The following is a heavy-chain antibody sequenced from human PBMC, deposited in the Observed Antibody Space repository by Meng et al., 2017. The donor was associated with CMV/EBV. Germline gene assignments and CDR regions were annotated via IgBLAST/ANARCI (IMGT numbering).Heavy chain of an antibody. V-gene: IGHV3-21*01. J-gene: IGHJ4*02. CDR2: ISSSSSYI. Sequence: GGSLRLSCAASGFTFSSYSMNWVRQAPGKGPEWVSSISSSSSYIYYADSVKGRFTISRDNAKNSLYLQMNSLRAEDTAVYYCARAPGSYYDYWGQGTLVTVSS. CDR3: ARAPGSYYDY. D-gene: IGHD1-26*01. CDR1: GFTFSSYS.